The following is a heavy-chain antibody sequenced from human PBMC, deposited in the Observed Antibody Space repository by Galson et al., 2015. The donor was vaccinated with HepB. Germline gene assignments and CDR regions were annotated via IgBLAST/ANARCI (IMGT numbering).Heavy chain of an antibody. CDR1: GFTFSSYG. CDR2: IWYDGSNK. Sequence: SLRLSCAASGFTFSSYGMHWVRQAPGKGLEWVAVIWYDGSNKYYADSVKGRFTISRDNSKNTLYLQMNSLRAEDTAVYYCARGPAAAAFDIWGQGTMVTVSS. CDR3: ARGPAAAAFDI. J-gene: IGHJ3*02. V-gene: IGHV3-33*01. D-gene: IGHD2-2*01.